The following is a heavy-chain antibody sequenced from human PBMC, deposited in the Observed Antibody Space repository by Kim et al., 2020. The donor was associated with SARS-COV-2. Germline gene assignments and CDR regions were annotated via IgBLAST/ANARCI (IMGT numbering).Heavy chain of an antibody. D-gene: IGHD6-6*01. J-gene: IGHJ4*02. Sequence: ADSVKGRFTISRDNAKNTLYLQMNSLRAEDTAVYYCARVEYSSSSGQIDYWGQGTLVTVSS. V-gene: IGHV3-74*01. CDR3: ARVEYSSSSGQIDY.